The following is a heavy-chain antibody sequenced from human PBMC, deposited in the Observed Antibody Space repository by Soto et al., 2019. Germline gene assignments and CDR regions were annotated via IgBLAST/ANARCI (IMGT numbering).Heavy chain of an antibody. CDR1: GFTFSSYE. V-gene: IGHV3-48*03. D-gene: IGHD1-20*01. J-gene: IGHJ4*02. CDR2: ISSSGSTI. Sequence: EVQLVESGGGLVQPGGSLRLSCAASGFTFSSYEMNWVRQAPGKGLEWVSYISSSGSTIYHADSVKGRFTISRDNAKNSLYLQMSSLRAEDTAVYYCVRTVTGIDYWGQGTLVTVSS. CDR3: VRTVTGIDY.